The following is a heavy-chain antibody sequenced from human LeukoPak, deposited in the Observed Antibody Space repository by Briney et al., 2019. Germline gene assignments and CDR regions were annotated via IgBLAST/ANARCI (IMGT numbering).Heavy chain of an antibody. CDR1: GYTFTSYG. J-gene: IGHJ4*02. CDR3: ARDIGSYYFQYYFDY. CDR2: ISAYNGNT. D-gene: IGHD1-26*01. Sequence: ASVKVSCKASGYTFTSYGISWVRQAPGQGLEWMGWISAYNGNTSYAQKLQGRVTMTTDTSTSTAYMELRSLRSDDTAVYYCARDIGSYYFQYYFDYWGQGTPVTVSS. V-gene: IGHV1-18*01.